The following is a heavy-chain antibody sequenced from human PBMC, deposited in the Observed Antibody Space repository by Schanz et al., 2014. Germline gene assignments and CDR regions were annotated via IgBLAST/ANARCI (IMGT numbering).Heavy chain of an antibody. Sequence: EVQLVESGGGLVKPGGSLRLSCATSGFTLNNAWMNWVRQAPGKGLQWVARIKSKTDGGTRDYAAPVKGRFTISTDDSKNTVYLQMNSLQTEDPAVDYCPADLWFGAVWGVWWGQGTLVTVSS. CDR2: IKSKTDGGTR. CDR1: GFTLNNAW. CDR3: PADLWFGAVWGVW. J-gene: IGHJ4*02. V-gene: IGHV3-15*01. D-gene: IGHD3-10*01.